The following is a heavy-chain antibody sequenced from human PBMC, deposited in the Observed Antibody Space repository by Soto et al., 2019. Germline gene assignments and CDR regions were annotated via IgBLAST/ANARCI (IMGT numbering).Heavy chain of an antibody. V-gene: IGHV1-18*01. CDR2: ISAYNGNT. D-gene: IGHD6-13*01. J-gene: IGHJ4*02. CDR3: ARESISSCHDY. CDR1: GYTFTSYG. Sequence: QVQLVQSGAEVKKPGASVKVSCKASGYTFTSYGISWVRQAPGQGLEWMGWISAYNGNTNYAQKLQGRVTMTTDTSTSSAYTKLRSLRSDDTAVYYCARESISSCHDYWGQGTLVTVSS.